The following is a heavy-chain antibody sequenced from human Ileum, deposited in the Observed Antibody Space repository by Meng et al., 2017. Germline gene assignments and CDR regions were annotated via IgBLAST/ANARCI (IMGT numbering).Heavy chain of an antibody. CDR1: GFTFTDYY. J-gene: IGHJ6*02. Sequence: QGELGESGGGLVKPGGSLRLSCAASGFTFTDYYMTWIRQAPGKGLEWVSYISNSGSTITYADSVKGRITVSRDNAENSVYLQINSLRAEDTAIYYCARGIRYYYGMDVWGQGTAVTVSS. CDR3: ARGIRYYYGMDV. D-gene: IGHD3-3*02. CDR2: ISNSGSTI. V-gene: IGHV3-11*04.